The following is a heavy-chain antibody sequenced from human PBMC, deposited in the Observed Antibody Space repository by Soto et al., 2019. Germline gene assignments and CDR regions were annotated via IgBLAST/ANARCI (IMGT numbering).Heavy chain of an antibody. Sequence: PGGSLRLSCAASGFTFSSYDMHWVRQATGKGLEWVSAIGTAGDTYYPGSVKGRFTISRENAKNSLYLQMNSLRAGDTAVYYCARGAYRQWLPVPDVFAIWGQGTMVTVSS. V-gene: IGHV3-13*01. J-gene: IGHJ3*02. CDR3: ARGAYRQWLPVPDVFAI. D-gene: IGHD6-19*01. CDR2: IGTAGDT. CDR1: GFTFSSYD.